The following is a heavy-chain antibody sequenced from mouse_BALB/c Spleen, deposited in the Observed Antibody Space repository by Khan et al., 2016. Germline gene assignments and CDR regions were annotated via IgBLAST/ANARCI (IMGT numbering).Heavy chain of an antibody. CDR2: IWGGGNT. CDR3: ARSLLWPAMDY. D-gene: IGHD2-10*01. V-gene: IGHV2-6-4*01. CDR1: GFSLSRYS. J-gene: IGHJ4*01. Sequence: QVQLKESGPGLVAPSQSLSITCTVSGFSLSRYSVHWVRQPPGKGLEWLGMIWGGGNTDYTSALKSRLSISKDNSKSQVFLKMNRLQIDDTAMYYCARSLLWPAMDYWGQGTSVTVSS.